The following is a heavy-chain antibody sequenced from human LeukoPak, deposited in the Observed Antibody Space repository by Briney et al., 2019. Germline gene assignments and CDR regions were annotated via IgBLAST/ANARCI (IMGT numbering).Heavy chain of an antibody. CDR3: ARDLRGLGDYFDY. Sequence: ASAKVSCKASGYPFTGYFIHWVRQAPGQGLEWMGWINPDSGGTSYPPKFQGRVTMTRDTSISTAYMEVSGLRSDDTAVYYCARDLRGLGDYFDYWGQGTLVTVSS. CDR2: INPDSGGT. V-gene: IGHV1-2*02. D-gene: IGHD1-26*01. J-gene: IGHJ4*02. CDR1: GYPFTGYF.